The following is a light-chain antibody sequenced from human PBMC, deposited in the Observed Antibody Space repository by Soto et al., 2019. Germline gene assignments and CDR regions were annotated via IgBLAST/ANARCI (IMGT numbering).Light chain of an antibody. CDR2: EAS. J-gene: IGKJ1*01. CDR1: QDISDH. V-gene: IGKV1-27*01. CDR3: QKYNRTPRT. Sequence: DFQMTQSPSSLSASVGDRVTITCRASQDISDHLAWYQHKPGKVPNLLIYEASTSQSGVPSRFSGGGSGTDFTLTISSLQPEDVATYYCQKYNRTPRTFGRGTKVELK.